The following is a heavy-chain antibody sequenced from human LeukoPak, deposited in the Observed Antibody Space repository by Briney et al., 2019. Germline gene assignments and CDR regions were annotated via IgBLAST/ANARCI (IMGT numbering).Heavy chain of an antibody. CDR1: GDSISSGSYY. Sequence: SETLSLTCTVSGDSISSGSYYWSWVRQPAGKGLEWIGRIYTSGRTDYNPSLKSRVTMSVDTSKNQFSLRLSSVTAADTAVYYCARRRDGSGTWEFDYWGQGTLVTVSS. CDR3: ARRRDGSGTWEFDY. D-gene: IGHD3-10*01. CDR2: IYTSGRT. J-gene: IGHJ4*02. V-gene: IGHV4-61*02.